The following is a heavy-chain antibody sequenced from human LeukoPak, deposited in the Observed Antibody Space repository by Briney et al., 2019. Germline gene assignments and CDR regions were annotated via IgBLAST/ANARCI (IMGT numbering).Heavy chain of an antibody. V-gene: IGHV3-23*01. J-gene: IGHJ4*02. Sequence: GGSLRLSCAASGFTFSSYAMSGVRQAPGKGLEWVSAISGSGGSTYYADSVKGRFTISRDNSKNTLYLQMNSLRAEDTAVYYCAKDYRPLLAGFDYWGQGTLVTVSS. CDR1: GFTFSSYA. CDR3: AKDYRPLLAGFDY. CDR2: ISGSGGST. D-gene: IGHD1-14*01.